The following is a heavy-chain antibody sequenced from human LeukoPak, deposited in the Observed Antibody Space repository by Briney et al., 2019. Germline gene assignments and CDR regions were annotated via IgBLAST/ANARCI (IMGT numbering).Heavy chain of an antibody. J-gene: IGHJ4*02. V-gene: IGHV3-33*06. D-gene: IGHD5-12*01. Sequence: GGSLRLSCAASGFTFSSYGMHWVRQAPGKGLEWVAVIWYDGSNKYYADSVKGRFTISRDNSKNTLYLQMNSLRAEDTAVYYCAKSPAEGGATISYFDYWGQGTLVTVSS. CDR1: GFTFSSYG. CDR3: AKSPAEGGATISYFDY. CDR2: IWYDGSNK.